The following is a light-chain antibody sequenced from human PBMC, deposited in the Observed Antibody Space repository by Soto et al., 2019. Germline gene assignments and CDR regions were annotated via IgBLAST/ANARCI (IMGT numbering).Light chain of an antibody. CDR2: DAS. V-gene: IGKV1-5*01. J-gene: IGKJ1*01. CDR1: QSISSW. Sequence: DIQMTQSPSILSATAGDRVTITCRASQSISSWLAWYQHKPGKAPKLLIYDASNLDSGVPSRFSGSGSGTEFSLTISNLQPDDCATYYCQQYENYWTFGQGTKVDIK. CDR3: QQYENYWT.